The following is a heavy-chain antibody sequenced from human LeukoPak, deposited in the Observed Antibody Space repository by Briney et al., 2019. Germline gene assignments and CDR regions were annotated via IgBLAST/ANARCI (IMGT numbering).Heavy chain of an antibody. V-gene: IGHV3-30*02. J-gene: IGHJ4*02. CDR3: AKDIGSYYDY. D-gene: IGHD3-10*01. CDR2: IQYDGSKK. Sequence: GGSLRLSCAVSGFTFSSYDMSWVRQAPGKGLEWVTFIQYDGSKKYYADSVKGRFTISRDNSKNTLYLEMNSLRAEDTAVYYCAKDIGSYYDYWGQGILVTVSS. CDR1: GFTFSSYD.